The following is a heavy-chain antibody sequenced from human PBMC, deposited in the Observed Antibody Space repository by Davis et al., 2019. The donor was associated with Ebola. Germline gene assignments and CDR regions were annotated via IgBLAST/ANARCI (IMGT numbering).Heavy chain of an antibody. CDR1: GYIFSNYD. D-gene: IGHD2-21*02. Sequence: AASVKVSCKASGYIFSNYDINWVRQASGQGLEWMGWVNPYSGHTGYVEKFKGRVTMTGDPSISTAYMELSSLTIDDTAVYYCASGYRPKCRGGDCVNDFWGQGTLVTVST. V-gene: IGHV1-8*01. J-gene: IGHJ4*02. CDR2: VNPYSGHT. CDR3: ASGYRPKCRGGDCVNDF.